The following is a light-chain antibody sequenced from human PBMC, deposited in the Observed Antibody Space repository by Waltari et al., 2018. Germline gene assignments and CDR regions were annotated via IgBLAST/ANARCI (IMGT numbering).Light chain of an antibody. CDR3: QNHERLPAT. V-gene: IGKV3-20*01. CDR1: QSVSKY. CDR2: AAS. J-gene: IGKJ1*01. Sequence: EIVLTQSPGTLSLSPGDRATLSCRASQSVSKYLAWYQQRPGQAPRLLIYAASTRATGIPDRFSGSGSGTDFSLTISRLEPEDFAVYYCQNHERLPATFGQGTKVEIK.